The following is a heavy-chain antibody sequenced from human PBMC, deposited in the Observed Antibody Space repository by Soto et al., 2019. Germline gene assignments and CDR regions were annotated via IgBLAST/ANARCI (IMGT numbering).Heavy chain of an antibody. Sequence: EVQLLESGGGLVQPGGSLRLSCAASGFSFINYGMSWVRQAPGKGPEWVSFISCSGGSTYYADSVKGRFTISRDTSKKMLYLQMNSLRAEDTAVYFCSKDAYDFEAFDSWGQGTVVTVSS. CDR2: ISCSGGST. CDR3: SKDAYDFEAFDS. CDR1: GFSFINYG. J-gene: IGHJ3*02. D-gene: IGHD3-3*01. V-gene: IGHV3-23*01.